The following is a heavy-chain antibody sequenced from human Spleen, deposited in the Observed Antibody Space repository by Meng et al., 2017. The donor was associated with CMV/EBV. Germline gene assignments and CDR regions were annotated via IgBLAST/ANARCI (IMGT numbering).Heavy chain of an antibody. J-gene: IGHJ4*02. V-gene: IGHV3-30*02. Sequence: GESLKISCAASGFTFNTYGMHWVRQAPGKGLEWVAFIQYTGRNRYYADSVKGRFTISRDNSKNTLCLQMNSLRAEDTAVYYCAGDRRKGPYYYDSSRYYFVFDYWGQGTLVTVSS. CDR1: GFTFNTYG. CDR3: AGDRRKGPYYYDSSRYYFVFDY. CDR2: IQYTGRNR. D-gene: IGHD3-22*01.